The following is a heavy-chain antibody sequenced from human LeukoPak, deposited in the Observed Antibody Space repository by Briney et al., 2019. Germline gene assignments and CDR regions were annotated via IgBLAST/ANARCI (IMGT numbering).Heavy chain of an antibody. Sequence: GGSLRLSCAASGFTFSSYAMSWVRQAPGKGLEWVSAISGSGGSTYYADSVKGRFTISRDNSKNTLYLQMNSLRAEDTAVYYCEKPAVAGTYLSGSDYWGQGTLVTVSS. CDR1: GFTFSSYA. CDR3: EKPAVAGTYLSGSDY. J-gene: IGHJ4*02. V-gene: IGHV3-23*01. D-gene: IGHD6-19*01. CDR2: ISGSGGST.